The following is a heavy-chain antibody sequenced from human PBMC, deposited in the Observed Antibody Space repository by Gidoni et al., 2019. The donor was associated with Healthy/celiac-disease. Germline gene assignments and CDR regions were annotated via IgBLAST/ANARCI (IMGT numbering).Heavy chain of an antibody. CDR2: ISGSGGST. D-gene: IGHD3-22*01. V-gene: IGHV3-23*01. CDR1: AFTFSSYS. J-gene: IGHJ3*02. CDR3: AKDLYYYDSSGIDAFDI. Sequence: EVQLLESGGGWLEPGGSLSISCSASAFTFSSYSMGWFRQAPGRGLEWVSAISGSGGSTYYADSVKGRFTISRDNSKNTLYLKMNSLRAEDTAVYYCAKDLYYYDSSGIDAFDIWGQGTMVTVSS.